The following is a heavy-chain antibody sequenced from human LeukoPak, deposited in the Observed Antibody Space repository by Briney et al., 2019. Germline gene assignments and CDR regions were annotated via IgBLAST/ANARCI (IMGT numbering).Heavy chain of an antibody. J-gene: IGHJ6*02. CDR2: IYPGDSDT. V-gene: IGHV5-51*01. Sequence: GESLKIFCKGSGYSFTSYWIGWVRQMPGKGLEWMGIIYPGDSDTRYSPSFQGQVTISADKSISTAYLQWSSLKASDTAMYYCARHDSPLNYYYGMDVWGQGTTVTVSS. D-gene: IGHD2-15*01. CDR1: GYSFTSYW. CDR3: ARHDSPLNYYYGMDV.